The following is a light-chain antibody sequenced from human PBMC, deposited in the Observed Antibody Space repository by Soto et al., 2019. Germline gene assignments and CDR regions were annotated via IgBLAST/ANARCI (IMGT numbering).Light chain of an antibody. J-gene: IGKJ4*01. CDR3: QHFNDYPLT. CDR2: GAS. CDR1: QGVRSP. V-gene: IGKV1D-13*01. Sequence: AIQLTQSPSSLSASVGDRVTITCRASQGVRSPLAWYQQKPGKAPKSLIFGASSLGTGVPSRFSASGSGTDFTLTISSLQPEDFATYYCQHFNDYPLTFGGGTKVEIK.